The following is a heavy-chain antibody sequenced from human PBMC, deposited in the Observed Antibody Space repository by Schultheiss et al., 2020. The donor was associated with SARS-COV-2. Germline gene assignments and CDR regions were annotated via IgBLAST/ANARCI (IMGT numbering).Heavy chain of an antibody. J-gene: IGHJ3*02. Sequence: SETLSLTCTVSGGSISSYYWGWIRQPPGKGLEWIGSIYHSGSTYYNPSLKSRVTISVDRSKNQFSLKLSSVTAADTAVYYCARDARYSYGGDAFDIWGQGTMVTVSS. CDR2: IYHSGST. CDR1: GGSISSYY. V-gene: IGHV4-39*07. D-gene: IGHD5-18*01. CDR3: ARDARYSYGGDAFDI.